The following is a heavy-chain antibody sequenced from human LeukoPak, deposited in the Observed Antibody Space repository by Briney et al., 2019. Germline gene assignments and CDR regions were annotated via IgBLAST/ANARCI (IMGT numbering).Heavy chain of an antibody. J-gene: IGHJ4*02. Sequence: GGSLRLSCAASGFTFSSYAMSWVRQAPGKGLEWVSAISGSGGSTYYADSVRGLFTISRDNSKNTLYLQMNSLRAEDTAVYYCAKYRGGGWYLPGGVGLDYWGQGTLVTVSS. CDR1: GFTFSSYA. V-gene: IGHV3-23*01. CDR2: ISGSGGST. CDR3: AKYRGGGWYLPGGVGLDY. D-gene: IGHD6-19*01.